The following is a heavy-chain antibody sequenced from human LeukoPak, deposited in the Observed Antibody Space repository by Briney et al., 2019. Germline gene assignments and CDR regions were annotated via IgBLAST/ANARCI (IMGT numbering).Heavy chain of an antibody. D-gene: IGHD2-8*01. CDR2: INQDGSAK. Sequence: GGSLRLSCAASGFTFSRYWMTWVRQAPGKGLAWVANINQDGSAKYYMDSVKGRFTISRDNAKNSLYLQMNSLGAEDTAVYYCARVNPLMAPGAFDIWGQGTMVAVSS. J-gene: IGHJ3*02. CDR3: ARVNPLMAPGAFDI. V-gene: IGHV3-7*01. CDR1: GFTFSRYW.